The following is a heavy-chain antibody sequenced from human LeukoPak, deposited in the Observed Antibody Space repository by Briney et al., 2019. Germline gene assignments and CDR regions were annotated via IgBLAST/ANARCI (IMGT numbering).Heavy chain of an antibody. D-gene: IGHD3-3*01. V-gene: IGHV3-7*01. Sequence: GGSLRLSCAASGFVFSNYWMNWVRQAPGKGLEWVANIKEDGSEKNYVDSVRGRFTISRDNAKNSLYLQMNSLRAEDTAVYYCARDGFWSDHFDYWGQGTLVTVSS. CDR1: GFVFSNYW. CDR2: IKEDGSEK. CDR3: ARDGFWSDHFDY. J-gene: IGHJ4*02.